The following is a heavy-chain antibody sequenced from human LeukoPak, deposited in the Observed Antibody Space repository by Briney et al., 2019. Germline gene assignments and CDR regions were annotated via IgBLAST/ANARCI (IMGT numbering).Heavy chain of an antibody. CDR2: ISTSSSYI. D-gene: IGHD3-10*01. J-gene: IGHJ6*03. V-gene: IGHV3-21*01. CDR1: GFTLSTYN. CDR3: ARDYPDITMVRGVIINPYYYYYMDV. Sequence: GGSLRLSCAASGFTLSTYNMKWVRQAPRKGLEWVSSISTSSSYIYYADSVKGRFTISRDNAKNSLYLQMNSLRAEDTAVYYCARDYPDITMVRGVIINPYYYYYMDVWGKGTTVTVSS.